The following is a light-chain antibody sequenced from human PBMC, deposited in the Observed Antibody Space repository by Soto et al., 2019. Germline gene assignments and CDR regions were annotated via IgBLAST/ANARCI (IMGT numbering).Light chain of an antibody. CDR3: QQYNNWPFT. J-gene: IGKJ3*01. Sequence: EIVLTQSPATLSLSPGERATLSCGASQSVSSSYLAWYQQKPGQAPRLLIYGASTRATGIPARFSGSGSGTEFTLTASSLQPEDFAVYYCQQYNNWPFTFGPGTKVDI. V-gene: IGKV3-15*01. CDR1: QSVSSSY. CDR2: GAS.